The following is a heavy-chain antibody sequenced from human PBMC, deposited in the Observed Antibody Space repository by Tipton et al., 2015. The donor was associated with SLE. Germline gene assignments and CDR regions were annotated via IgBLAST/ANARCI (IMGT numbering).Heavy chain of an antibody. Sequence: QVQLVQSGSELKKPGASVQVSCKASGYTFTAYAINWVRQAPGQGLEWMGWIDTNTGNPTYAQGLTGQFVFSLDTSVSSAYLQISSLKPEDTAVYFCAIPAKCVDAFEIWCQGTMVTVSA. CDR3: AIPAKCVDAFEI. V-gene: IGHV7-4-1*02. D-gene: IGHD6-25*01. CDR2: IDTNTGNP. CDR1: GYTFTAYA. J-gene: IGHJ3*02.